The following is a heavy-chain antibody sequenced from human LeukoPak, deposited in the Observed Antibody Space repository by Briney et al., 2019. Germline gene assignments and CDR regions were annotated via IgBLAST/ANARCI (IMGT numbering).Heavy chain of an antibody. Sequence: PGGSLRLSCAASGSTFSHSAMSWVRQAPGKGLEWISTISGSGSDTNYADSVRGRLIISRDNSKNTLFLQMNSLRAADTAVYYCARVLSSTVTTFAYWGQGTLVTVSS. J-gene: IGHJ4*02. V-gene: IGHV3-23*01. CDR2: ISGSGSDT. CDR1: GSTFSHSA. CDR3: ARVLSSTVTTFAY. D-gene: IGHD4-11*01.